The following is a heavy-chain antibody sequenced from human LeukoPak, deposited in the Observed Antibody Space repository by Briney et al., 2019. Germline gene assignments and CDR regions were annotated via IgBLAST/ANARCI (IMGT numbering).Heavy chain of an antibody. D-gene: IGHD6-13*01. CDR2: ISWNSGSI. J-gene: IGHJ6*02. CDR3: AKDIVAAGPRNYYYYRMDV. V-gene: IGHV3-9*01. Sequence: GRSLRLSCAASGFTFDDYAMHWVRQAPGKGLEWVAGISWNSGSIVYADSVKGRFTISRDNAKNSLYQQMNSLRAEDTALYYCAKDIVAAGPRNYYYYRMDVWRQRTTVTVSS. CDR1: GFTFDDYA.